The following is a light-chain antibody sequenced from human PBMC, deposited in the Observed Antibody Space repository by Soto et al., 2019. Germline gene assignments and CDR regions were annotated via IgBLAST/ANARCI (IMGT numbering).Light chain of an antibody. CDR2: GVS. Sequence: QSVLTQPRSVSGSPGQSVTISCTGTSSDVGGYKYVSWYQQKPGKAPKLIIYGVSRWPSGVPNRFSGPKSGNRASLTISGLQAEDEGDYYCCSYAGGPEVFGTGTKVTVL. J-gene: IGLJ1*01. CDR3: CSYAGGPEV. V-gene: IGLV2-11*01. CDR1: SSDVGGYKY.